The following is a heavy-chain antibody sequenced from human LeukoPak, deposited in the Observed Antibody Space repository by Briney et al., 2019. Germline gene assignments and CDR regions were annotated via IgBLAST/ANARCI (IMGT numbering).Heavy chain of an antibody. CDR2: INHSGST. CDR1: GGSFSGYY. CDR3: AGAISGYSYVDY. D-gene: IGHD5-18*01. V-gene: IGHV4-34*01. J-gene: IGHJ4*02. Sequence: PSETLSLTCAVYGGSFSGYYWGWIRQPPGKGLEWIGEINHSGSTNYNPSLKSRVTTSVDTSKNQFSLKLSSVTAADTAVYYCAGAISGYSYVDYWGQGTLVTVSS.